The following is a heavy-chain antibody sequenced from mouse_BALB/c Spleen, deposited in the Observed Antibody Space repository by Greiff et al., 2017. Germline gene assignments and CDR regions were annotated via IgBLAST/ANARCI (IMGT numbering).Heavy chain of an antibody. CDR1: GYTFSSYW. V-gene: IGHV1-9*01. D-gene: IGHD3-1*01. CDR3: ARGRGLRGAMDY. J-gene: IGHJ4*01. Sequence: VQLQQSGAELMKPGASVKISCKATGYTFSSYWIEWVKQRPGHGLEWIGEILPGSGSTNYNEKFKGKATFTADTSSNTAYMQLGSLTSEDSAVYYSARGRGLRGAMDYWGQGTTVTVSS. CDR2: ILPGSGST.